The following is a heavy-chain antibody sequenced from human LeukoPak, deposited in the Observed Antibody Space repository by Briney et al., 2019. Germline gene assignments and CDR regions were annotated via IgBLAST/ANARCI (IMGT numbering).Heavy chain of an antibody. CDR1: GFTVSSNY. Sequence: GGSLRLSCAASGFTVSSNYMSWVRQAPGKGLEWVANIKQDGSEKYYVDSVKGRFTISRDNAKNSLYLQMNSLRAEDTAVYYCARVGPAVTIFGVVINYYYYYMDVWGKGTTVTVSS. CDR3: ARVGPAVTIFGVVINYYYYYMDV. CDR2: IKQDGSEK. J-gene: IGHJ6*03. D-gene: IGHD3-3*01. V-gene: IGHV3-7*01.